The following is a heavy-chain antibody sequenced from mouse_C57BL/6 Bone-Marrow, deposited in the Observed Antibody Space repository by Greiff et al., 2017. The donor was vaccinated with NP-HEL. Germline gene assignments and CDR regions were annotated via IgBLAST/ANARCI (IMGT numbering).Heavy chain of an antibody. J-gene: IGHJ4*01. CDR3: TRFHLLLRYGDY. Sequence: EVMLVESGEGLVKPGGSLKLSCAASGFTFSSYAMSWVRQTPEKRLEWVAYISSGGDYIYYADTVKGRFTISRDNARNTLYLQMSSLKSEDTAMYYCTRFHLLLRYGDYWGQGTSVTVSS. CDR2: ISSGGDYI. V-gene: IGHV5-9-1*02. D-gene: IGHD1-1*01. CDR1: GFTFSSYA.